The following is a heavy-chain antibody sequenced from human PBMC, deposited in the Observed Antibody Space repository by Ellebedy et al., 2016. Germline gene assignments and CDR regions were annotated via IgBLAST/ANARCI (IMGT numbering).Heavy chain of an antibody. Sequence: GSLRLSCTVSGGSISSYYWNWIRQPPGKGLEWIGYIHYNGNSKYNPSLKSRVTMSVDSSKSQFSLKLSSVTAADTAVYYCAKWHITDNAFDIWGQGTVVTVSS. CDR1: GGSISSYY. J-gene: IGHJ3*02. CDR3: AKWHITDNAFDI. CDR2: IHYNGNS. D-gene: IGHD1-20*01. V-gene: IGHV4-59*08.